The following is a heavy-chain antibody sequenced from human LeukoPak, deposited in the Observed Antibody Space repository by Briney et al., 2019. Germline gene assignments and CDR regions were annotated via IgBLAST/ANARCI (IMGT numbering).Heavy chain of an antibody. D-gene: IGHD2-2*01. Sequence: SQTLSLTCTVSGGSISSGSYYWSWIRQPAGKGLEWIGRIYTSGSTNYNPSLKSRVTISVDTSKNQFSLKLSSVTAADTAVYYCARDVNQLLAHWFDPWGQGTLVTVSS. V-gene: IGHV4-61*02. CDR2: IYTSGST. CDR3: ARDVNQLLAHWFDP. CDR1: GGSISSGSYY. J-gene: IGHJ5*02.